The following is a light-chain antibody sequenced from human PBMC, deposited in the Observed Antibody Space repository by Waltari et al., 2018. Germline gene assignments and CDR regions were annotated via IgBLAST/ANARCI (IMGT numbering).Light chain of an antibody. CDR2: DAS. V-gene: IGKV3-11*01. CDR1: QSINSY. CDR3: QQRYNWPLT. J-gene: IGKJ5*01. Sequence: VLTQSPATLSLSPGERATRSCRASQSINSYLAWYQQKPGQAPRLLIYDASNRATGVPARFSGSGSGSDFTLTISSLDPEDFAVYYCQQRYNWPLTFGQGTRLEIK.